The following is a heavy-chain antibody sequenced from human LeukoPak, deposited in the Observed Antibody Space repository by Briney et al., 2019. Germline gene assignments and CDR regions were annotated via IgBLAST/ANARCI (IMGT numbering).Heavy chain of an antibody. J-gene: IGHJ4*02. V-gene: IGHV3-23*01. CDR3: ARDGESIHYIAVAGHFDY. Sequence: GGSLRLSCAASGFTFSSYAMSWVRQAPGKGLEWVPAISGRGGSTYYADSVKGRFTISRDNSKNTLYLQMNSLRAEDTAVYYCARDGESIHYIAVAGHFDYWGQGTLVTVSS. CDR2: ISGRGGST. CDR1: GFTFSSYA. D-gene: IGHD6-19*01.